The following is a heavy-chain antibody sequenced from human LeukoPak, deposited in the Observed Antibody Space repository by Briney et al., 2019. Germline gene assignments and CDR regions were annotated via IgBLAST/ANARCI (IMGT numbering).Heavy chain of an antibody. CDR2: INHSGST. CDR3: ARGGSWFDP. Sequence: GSLRLSCAASGFSFSDFYMSWIRQPPGKGLEWIGEINHSGSTNYNPSLKSRVTISVDTSKNQFSLKLTSVTAADTAVYYCARGGSWFDPWGQGTLVTVSS. V-gene: IGHV4-34*01. J-gene: IGHJ5*02. CDR1: GFSFSDFY.